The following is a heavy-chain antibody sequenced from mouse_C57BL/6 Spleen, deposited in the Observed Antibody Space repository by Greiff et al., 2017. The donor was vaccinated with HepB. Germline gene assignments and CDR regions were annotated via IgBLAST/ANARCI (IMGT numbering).Heavy chain of an antibody. D-gene: IGHD2-4*01. CDR1: GFTFSSYA. CDR3: TRQDYDYDEGNCAMDY. CDR2: ISTGGDYI. J-gene: IGHJ4*01. V-gene: IGHV5S21*01. Sequence: EVMLVESGEGLVKPGGSLKLSCAASGFTFSSYAMSWVRQTPEQRLEWVAYISTGGDYIYYADTVKGRFTISGDKARNTLYLQMSSLKSEDTAMYYDTRQDYDYDEGNCAMDYWGQGTSVTVSS.